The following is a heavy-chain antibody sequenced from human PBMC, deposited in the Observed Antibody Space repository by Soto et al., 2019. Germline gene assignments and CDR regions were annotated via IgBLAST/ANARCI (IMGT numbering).Heavy chain of an antibody. D-gene: IGHD1-1*01. Sequence: PGGSLRLSCAASGFPFSFYSMNWVRQAPGKGLEWISYITSTSSAINYADSVRGRFTISRDNAMRSLFLHMNSLRDEDTAVYYCARDGKGAAYTHGPYYFDYWGQGALVTLL. CDR1: GFPFSFYS. CDR2: ITSTSSAI. V-gene: IGHV3-48*02. CDR3: ARDGKGAAYTHGPYYFDY. J-gene: IGHJ4*02.